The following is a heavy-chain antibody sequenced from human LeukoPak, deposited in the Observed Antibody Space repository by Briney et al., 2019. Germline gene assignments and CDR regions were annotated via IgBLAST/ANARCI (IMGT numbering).Heavy chain of an antibody. CDR2: ISGSGGRT. CDR1: GFAFSSSG. D-gene: IGHD5-24*01. V-gene: IGHV3-23*01. J-gene: IGHJ4*02. CDR3: AKVDGYNGIDY. Sequence: PGGSLRLSCAASGFAFSSSGFHWVRQAPGKGLEWVSAISGSGGRTYYADSVKGRFTISRDNSKNTLYLQMNSLRAEDTAVYYCAKVDGYNGIDYWGQGTLVTVSS.